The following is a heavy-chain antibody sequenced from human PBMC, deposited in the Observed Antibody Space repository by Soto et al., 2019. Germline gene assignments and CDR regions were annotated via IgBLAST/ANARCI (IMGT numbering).Heavy chain of an antibody. V-gene: IGHV3-30*18. CDR1: GFTFSSYG. CDR2: ISYDGSNK. Sequence: GGSLRLSCAASGFTFSSYGMHWVRQAPGKGLEWVAVISYDGSNKYYADSVKGRFTISRDNSKNTLYLQMNSLRAEDTAVYYCAKDRGKLPAARFYYYYGMDVWGQGTTVTVSS. D-gene: IGHD2-2*01. CDR3: AKDRGKLPAARFYYYYGMDV. J-gene: IGHJ6*02.